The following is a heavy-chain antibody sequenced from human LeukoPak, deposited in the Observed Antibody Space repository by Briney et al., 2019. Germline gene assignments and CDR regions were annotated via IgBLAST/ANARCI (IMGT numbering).Heavy chain of an antibody. Sequence: SETLSLTCTVSGGSISSGGYYWRWIRQHPGKGLEWIGYIYYSGSTYYNPSLKSRVTISVDTSKNQFSLKLSSVTAADTAVYYCAQTGFGELDWFDPWGQGTLVTVSS. J-gene: IGHJ5*02. CDR2: IYYSGST. V-gene: IGHV4-31*03. CDR3: AQTGFGELDWFDP. D-gene: IGHD3-10*01. CDR1: GGSISSGGYY.